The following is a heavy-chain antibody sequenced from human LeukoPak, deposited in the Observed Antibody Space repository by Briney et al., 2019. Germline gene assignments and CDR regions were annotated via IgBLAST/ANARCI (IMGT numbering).Heavy chain of an antibody. J-gene: IGHJ4*02. CDR2: INPSGGST. CDR1: GYTFANYY. Sequence: GASVKVSCKASGYTFANYYIHLVRQAPGQGLEWMGLINPSGGSTNYAQKFQGRVTMTRDTSISTAYMELNRLRSDDTAVYYCATFAGEHQAPFDYWGQGTLVTVSS. D-gene: IGHD1-26*01. CDR3: ATFAGEHQAPFDY. V-gene: IGHV1-2*02.